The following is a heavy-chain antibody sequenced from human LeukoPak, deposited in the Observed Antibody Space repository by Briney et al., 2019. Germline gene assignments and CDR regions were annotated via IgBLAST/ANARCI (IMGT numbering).Heavy chain of an antibody. CDR2: ISSSGSTI. CDR3: AKGNSWFDP. D-gene: IGHD2/OR15-2a*01. CDR1: GFTFSSYE. J-gene: IGHJ5*02. Sequence: PGGSLRLSCAASGFTFSSYEMNWVRQAPGKGLEWVSYISSSGSTIYYADSVKGRFTISRDNAKNSLYLQMNSLRAEDTALYYCAKGNSWFDPWGQGTLVTVSS. V-gene: IGHV3-48*03.